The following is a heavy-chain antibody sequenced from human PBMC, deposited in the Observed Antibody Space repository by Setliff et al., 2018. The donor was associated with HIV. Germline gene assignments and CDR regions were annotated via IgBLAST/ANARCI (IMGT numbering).Heavy chain of an antibody. CDR1: GGSISSPTW. CDR3: ARSGCHGRSCYSGSVIVY. V-gene: IGHV4-4*02. Sequence: PSETLSLTCAVSGGSISSPTWWSWVRQTPGKGLQMIGEIYHSGTTNYNPSLKSRASISVDKSRNRFSLQLTQMAAADTGVYYCARSGCHGRSCYSGSVIVYWGQGTLVTVSS. CDR2: IYHSGTT. D-gene: IGHD3-22*01. J-gene: IGHJ4*02.